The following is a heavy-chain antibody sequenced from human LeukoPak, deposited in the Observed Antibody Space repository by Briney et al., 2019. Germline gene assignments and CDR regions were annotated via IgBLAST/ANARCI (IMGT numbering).Heavy chain of an antibody. Sequence: GGSLRLSCAASGFTFSTYGMHWVRQAPGKGLEWVAFIRNDGTIKYYADSVKGRFTISRDNSKNTLYLQMNSLRAEDTAVYYCARDYSSLYFDYWGQGTLVTVSS. CDR2: IRNDGTIK. V-gene: IGHV3-30*02. J-gene: IGHJ4*02. CDR1: GFTFSTYG. D-gene: IGHD6-19*01. CDR3: ARDYSSLYFDY.